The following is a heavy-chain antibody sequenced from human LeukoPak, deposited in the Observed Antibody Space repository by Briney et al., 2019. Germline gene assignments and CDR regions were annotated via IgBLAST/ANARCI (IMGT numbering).Heavy chain of an antibody. Sequence: GGSLRLSCAASGFTFSSYAMSWVRQAPGKGLEWVSAISGSGGTTYYADSIKGRFTISRDSSKNMLYLQMNRLRAEDTAVYYCAKSPYFYNSGRYVDVWGKGTTVTVSS. V-gene: IGHV3-23*01. D-gene: IGHD3-10*01. CDR1: GFTFSSYA. CDR2: ISGSGGTT. J-gene: IGHJ6*03. CDR3: AKSPYFYNSGRYVDV.